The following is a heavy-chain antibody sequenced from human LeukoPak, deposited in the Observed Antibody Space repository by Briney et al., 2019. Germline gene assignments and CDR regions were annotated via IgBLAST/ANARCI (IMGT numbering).Heavy chain of an antibody. Sequence: GASVKVSCKASGGTFSSYAISWVRQAPGQGLEWMGRIIPILGIANYAQKFQGRVTITADKSTSTAYMELSSLRSEDTAVYYCARDSVAPVLNIAAAGTEYYGMDVWGQGTTVTVSS. CDR3: ARDSVAPVLNIAAAGTEYYGMDV. V-gene: IGHV1-69*04. CDR1: GGTFSSYA. CDR2: IIPILGIA. J-gene: IGHJ6*02. D-gene: IGHD6-13*01.